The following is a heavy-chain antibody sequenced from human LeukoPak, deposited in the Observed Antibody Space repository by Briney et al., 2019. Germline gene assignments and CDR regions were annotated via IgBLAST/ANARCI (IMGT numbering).Heavy chain of an antibody. V-gene: IGHV1-18*01. CDR3: ARGSSIGDFDY. D-gene: IGHD3-16*01. CDR2: ISGYNGNT. Sequence: ASVTVSCKASGFTFTSYGINWVRQAPGQGLEWMGWISGYNGNTNYAQKLQGRVTMTIDTSTSTAYMELRSLRSDDTAVYYCARGSSIGDFDYWGQGTLVTVSS. J-gene: IGHJ4*02. CDR1: GFTFTSYG.